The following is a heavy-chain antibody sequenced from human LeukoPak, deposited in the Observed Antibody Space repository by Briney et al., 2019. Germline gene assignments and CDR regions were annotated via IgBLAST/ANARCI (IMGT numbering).Heavy chain of an antibody. J-gene: IGHJ4*02. CDR2: IHHSGTT. D-gene: IGHD5-18*01. CDR3: AIPSTRGYAYGRSDFDS. CDR1: GYSINSVYY. V-gene: IGHV4-38-2*02. Sequence: SETLSLTCTVSGYSINSVYYWGRIRQPPEKGLEWIGSIHHSGTTYYNPSLKSRVTISMDTSRNQFSLKLTSVTAADTALYYCAIPSTRGYAYGRSDFDSWGQGTLVTVSS.